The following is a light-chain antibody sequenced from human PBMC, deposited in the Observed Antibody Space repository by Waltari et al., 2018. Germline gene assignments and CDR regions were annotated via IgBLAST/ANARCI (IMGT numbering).Light chain of an antibody. J-gene: IGKJ1*01. CDR1: QNILYSSNNKNY. V-gene: IGKV4-1*01. CDR3: QQHYSTPRT. CDR2: WAS. Sequence: DIFMTQSPDSLGVSLCERATIDCKPCQNILYSSNNKNYLAWYQLKPGQAPKLLFYWASTRESGVPDRFSGSGSGTEFTLTINSLQAEDVAVYYCQQHYSTPRTFGQGTKVEIK.